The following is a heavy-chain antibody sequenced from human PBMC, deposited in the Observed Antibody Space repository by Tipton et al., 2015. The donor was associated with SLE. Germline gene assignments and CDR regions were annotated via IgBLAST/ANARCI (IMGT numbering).Heavy chain of an antibody. Sequence: SLRLSCAASGFTFYSYGMHWVRKAPGKGLEWVAVIWYDGRKTDYADYVKGRFTISRDNPKNTLYLQMNSLRAEDTAVYYCASRAWLDCWGQATLVTVSS. V-gene: IGHV3-33*01. CDR3: ASRAWLDC. CDR1: GFTFYSYG. CDR2: IWYDGRKT. J-gene: IGHJ5*01.